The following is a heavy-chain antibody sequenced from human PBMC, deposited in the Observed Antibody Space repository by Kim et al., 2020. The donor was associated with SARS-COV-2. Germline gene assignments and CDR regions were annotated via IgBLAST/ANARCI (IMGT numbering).Heavy chain of an antibody. Sequence: SETLSLTCSVSGGSISSYFWSWIRQSPGKGLEWIGYIHSTGSPNYNPSLESRVTISIDTSTNQFPLKLSSVTAADTAAYFCARVSTMATYNWLYPAGQG. CDR3: ARVSTMATYNWLYP. CDR2: IHSTGSP. V-gene: IGHV4-59*13. CDR1: GGSISSYF. D-gene: IGHD3-10*01. J-gene: IGHJ5*02.